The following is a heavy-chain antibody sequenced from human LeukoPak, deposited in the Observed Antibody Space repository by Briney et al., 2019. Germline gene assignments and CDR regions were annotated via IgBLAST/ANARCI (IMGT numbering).Heavy chain of an antibody. D-gene: IGHD1-26*01. CDR2: INPNSGGT. CDR1: GYTFTGYY. CDR3: ARDPKKVGVTPNNNWFDP. V-gene: IGHV1-2*02. Sequence: RASVKVSCKASGYTFTGYYMHWVRQAPGQGLEWMGWINPNSGGTNYAQKFQGRVTMTRDTSISTAYMELSRLRSDDTAVYYCARDPKKVGVTPNNNWFDPWGQGTLVTVSS. J-gene: IGHJ5*02.